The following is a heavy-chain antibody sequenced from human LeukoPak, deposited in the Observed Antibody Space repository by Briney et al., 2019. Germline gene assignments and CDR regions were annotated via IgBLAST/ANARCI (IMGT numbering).Heavy chain of an antibody. CDR1: GASTTSDIFY. J-gene: IGHJ4*02. V-gene: IGHV4-30-4*01. D-gene: IGHD4-23*01. Sequence: SETLSLTCTVSGASTTSDIFYWNWIRQSPGKGLEWIGAIHNSRGTSYNPSLESRLTISVDPSENKFFLKMTSVTDADTATYYCGKVGGNTNSWGQGTLVTVSS. CDR3: GKVGGNTNS. CDR2: IHNSRGT.